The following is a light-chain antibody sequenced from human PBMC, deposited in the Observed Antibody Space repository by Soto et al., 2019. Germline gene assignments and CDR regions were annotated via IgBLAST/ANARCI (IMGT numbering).Light chain of an antibody. J-gene: IGKJ3*01. CDR2: GAS. CDR3: QQYKNWPPFT. V-gene: IGKV3-15*01. CDR1: QSVSSN. Sequence: EIVMTQSPATLSVSPGERATLSCRASQSVSSNLAWYQQKPGQATRLLIYGASTRATGIPARFSGSGSGTEFTLTISSLQSEDFAVYYCQQYKNWPPFTFGPGTKVDIK.